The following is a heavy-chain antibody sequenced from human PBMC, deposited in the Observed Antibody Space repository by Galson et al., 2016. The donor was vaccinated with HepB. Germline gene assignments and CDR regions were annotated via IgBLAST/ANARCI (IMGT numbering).Heavy chain of an antibody. D-gene: IGHD2-15*01. CDR1: GGSFTAHY. J-gene: IGHJ3*02. CDR2: INHGGST. Sequence: SETLSLTCAVYGGSFTAHYWTWIRQHPGKGFEWIGDINHGGSTNYNPSLGSRVTISVDTSKNQFSLNLNSVTAADTAVYYCATGYCSGGSRYSGAFHIWGQGTMVTVSA. V-gene: IGHV4-34*01. CDR3: ATGYCSGGSRYSGAFHI.